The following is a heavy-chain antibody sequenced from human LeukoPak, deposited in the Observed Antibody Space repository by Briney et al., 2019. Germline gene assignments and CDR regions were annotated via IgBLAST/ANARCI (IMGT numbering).Heavy chain of an antibody. CDR2: IIPIFGTA. D-gene: IGHD2-2*02. V-gene: IGHV1-69*13. J-gene: IGHJ5*02. CDR1: GGTFSSYA. Sequence: SVKVPCKASGGTFSSYAISWVRQAPGQGPEWMGGIIPIFGTANYAQKFQGRVTITADESTSTAYMELSSLRSEDTAVYYCARGCSSTSCYTSGLAPWFDPWGQGTLVTVSS. CDR3: ARGCSSTSCYTSGLAPWFDP.